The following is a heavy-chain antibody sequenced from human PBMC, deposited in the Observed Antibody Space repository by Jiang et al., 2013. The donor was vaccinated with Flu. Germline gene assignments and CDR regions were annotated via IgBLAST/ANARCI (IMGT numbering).Heavy chain of an antibody. J-gene: IGHJ4*02. CDR3: ARFSSGPAIFDH. D-gene: IGHD3-22*01. CDR1: GASISGYY. V-gene: IGHV4-59*01. CDR2: IYYQGNT. Sequence: PGLVKPSETLSLTCTVSGASISGYYWSWIRQPPGKGLEWIGYIYYQGNTNYNPSLWSRVTMSVDTSGNQFSLKLNSVTAADTALYYCARFSSGPAIFDHWGQGTLVAVSS.